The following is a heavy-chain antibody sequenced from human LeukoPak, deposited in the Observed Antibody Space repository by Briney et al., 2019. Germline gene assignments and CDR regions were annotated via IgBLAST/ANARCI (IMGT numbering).Heavy chain of an antibody. CDR3: ARYYGGNSGVDY. V-gene: IGHV1-46*01. CDR2: INPSGGST. Sequence: ASVKVSCKASGYTFTVYFMHWVRQAPGQGLEWMGIINPSGGSTSYAQKFQGRVTMTRDTSTSTVYMELSSLRSEDTAVYYCARYYGGNSGVDYWGQGTLVTVSS. CDR1: GYTFTVYF. J-gene: IGHJ4*02. D-gene: IGHD4-23*01.